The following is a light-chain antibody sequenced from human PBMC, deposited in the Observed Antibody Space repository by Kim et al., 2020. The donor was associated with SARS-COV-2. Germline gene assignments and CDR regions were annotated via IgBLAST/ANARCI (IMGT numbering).Light chain of an antibody. CDR1: SSNIGAGYD. Sequence: WVTISCTGSSSNIGAGYDVHWYQQLPGTAPKLLIYGNSNRPSGVPDQFSGSKSGTSASLAITGLQAEDEADYYCQSYDSSLSGWVFGGGTQLTVL. CDR2: GNS. J-gene: IGLJ3*02. V-gene: IGLV1-40*01. CDR3: QSYDSSLSGWV.